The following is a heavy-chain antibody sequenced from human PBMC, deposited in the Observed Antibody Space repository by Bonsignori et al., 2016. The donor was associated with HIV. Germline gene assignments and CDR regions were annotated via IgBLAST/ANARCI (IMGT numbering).Heavy chain of an antibody. J-gene: IGHJ6*02. V-gene: IGHV4-38-2*02. CDR1: GYSISSGYY. Sequence: QVQLQESGPGLVKPSETLSLTCAVSGYSISSGYYWGWIRQPPGKGLEWIGSIYHSGSTYYNPSLKSRVTISVDTSKNQFSLKLSSVTAADTAVYYCARDPQYNWNYYYYGMDVWGQGP. CDR2: IYHSGST. CDR3: ARDPQYNWNYYYYGMDV. D-gene: IGHD1-20*01.